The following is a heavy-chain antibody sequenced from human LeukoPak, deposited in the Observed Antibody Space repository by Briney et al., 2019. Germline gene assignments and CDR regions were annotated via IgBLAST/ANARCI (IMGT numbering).Heavy chain of an antibody. CDR3: AISGPAAAGTYYYYGMDV. J-gene: IGHJ6*04. CDR2: ISYGGSNK. CDR1: RFTFSSYG. V-gene: IGHV3-30*03. Sequence: GGSLRLSCAASRFTFSSYGMHWVRQAPGKGLEWVAVISYGGSNKYYRDSVKGRFTIYRDNSKNTLYLQMNSLRAEDTAVYYCAISGPAAAGTYYYYGMDVWGKGTTVTVSS. D-gene: IGHD6-13*01.